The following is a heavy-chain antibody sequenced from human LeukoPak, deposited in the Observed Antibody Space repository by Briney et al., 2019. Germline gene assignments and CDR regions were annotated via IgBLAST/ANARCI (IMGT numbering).Heavy chain of an antibody. CDR1: GGSISSSTYY. J-gene: IGHJ3*02. V-gene: IGHV4-61*05. CDR3: ARHVTISGPYDASDI. D-gene: IGHD5-24*01. Sequence: PSETLSLTCTVSGGSISSSTYYWSWIRQPPGKGLEWIGYIYYSGGTDYNPSLKSRVTISVDTSKNQFSLKLRSVTAADTAVYYCARHVTISGPYDASDIWGQGTMVTVSP. CDR2: IYYSGGT.